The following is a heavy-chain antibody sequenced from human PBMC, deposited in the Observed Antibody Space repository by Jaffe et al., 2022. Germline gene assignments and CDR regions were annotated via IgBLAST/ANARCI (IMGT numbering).Heavy chain of an antibody. V-gene: IGHV2-5*01. Sequence: QITLKESGPTLVKPTQTLTLTCTFSGFSLSTSGVGVGWIRQPPGKALEWLALIYWNDDKRYSPSLKSRLTITKDTSKNQVVLTMTNMDPVDTATYYCAHIWGLHLGELSLLDYWGQGTLVTVSS. J-gene: IGHJ4*02. CDR2: IYWNDDK. D-gene: IGHD3-16*02. CDR1: GFSLSTSGVG. CDR3: AHIWGLHLGELSLLDY.